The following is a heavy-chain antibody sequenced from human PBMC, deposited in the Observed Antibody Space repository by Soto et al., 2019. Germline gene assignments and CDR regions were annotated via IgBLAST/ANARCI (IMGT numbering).Heavy chain of an antibody. Sequence: GGSLRLSCAASGFTFSSYSLNWVRQAPGKGLEWVSDISGGGGSTYDADSVKGRFTISRDNSKNTLYLQMNSLRAEDTAVYYCAKARSTAYYYYGMDVWGQGTTVTVSS. J-gene: IGHJ6*02. CDR3: AKARSTAYYYYGMDV. V-gene: IGHV3-23*01. CDR1: GFTFSSYS. CDR2: ISGGGGST.